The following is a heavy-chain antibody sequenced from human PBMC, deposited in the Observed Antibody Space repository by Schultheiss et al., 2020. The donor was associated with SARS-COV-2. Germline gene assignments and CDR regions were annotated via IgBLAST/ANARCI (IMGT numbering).Heavy chain of an antibody. CDR3: ARVRRGGSGTFFYYFDY. CDR1: GFSFDDYG. D-gene: IGHD3-10*01. J-gene: IGHJ4*02. Sequence: SCAASGFSFDDYGMSWVRQVPGKGLEWVSGINWNGVARGYADSVQGRFILSRDNTKNSLYLEMNSLRAEDTALYYCARVRRGGSGTFFYYFDYWGQGTQVTVSS. V-gene: IGHV3-20*04. CDR2: INWNGVAR.